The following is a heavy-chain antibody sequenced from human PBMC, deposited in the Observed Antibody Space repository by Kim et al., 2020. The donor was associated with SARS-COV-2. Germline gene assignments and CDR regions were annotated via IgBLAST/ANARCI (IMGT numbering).Heavy chain of an antibody. V-gene: IGHV3-23*01. Sequence: VKGRFTISRDNSKNTLYLQMNSLRAEDTAVYYCAKSHFDPADSSGYYPGYWGQGTLVTVSS. J-gene: IGHJ4*02. CDR3: AKSHFDPADSSGYYPGY. D-gene: IGHD3-22*01.